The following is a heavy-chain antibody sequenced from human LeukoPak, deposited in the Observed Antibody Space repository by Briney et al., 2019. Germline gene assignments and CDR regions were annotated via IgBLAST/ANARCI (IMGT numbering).Heavy chain of an antibody. J-gene: IGHJ6*02. D-gene: IGHD6-6*01. CDR3: ARWVAARRDGYYYGMDV. V-gene: IGHV4-61*01. CDR1: GGSVSSGSCF. Sequence: ETLSLTCTVSGGSVSSGSCFWSWIRQPPGKGLEWIGYIHYSGETNYNPSLESRVTISSDTSKNQFSLKLNSVTAADTAVYYCARWVAARRDGYYYGMDVWGQGTTVTVSS. CDR2: IHYSGET.